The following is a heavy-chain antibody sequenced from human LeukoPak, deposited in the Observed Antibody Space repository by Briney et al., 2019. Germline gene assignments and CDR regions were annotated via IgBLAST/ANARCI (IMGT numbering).Heavy chain of an antibody. J-gene: IGHJ5*02. CDR3: AKGRGYYDTGASGS. CDR2: INPNSGDT. V-gene: IGHV1-2*02. CDR1: GYKFTDNY. Sequence: ASVKVSCKASGYKFTDNYLHWVRQAPGQGLEWLAWINPNSGDTKFEQKFQGRLTLTRDTSISTAYLELTGLIFDDTAVYYCAKGRGYYDTGASGSWGQGTLVTVSS. D-gene: IGHD3-22*01.